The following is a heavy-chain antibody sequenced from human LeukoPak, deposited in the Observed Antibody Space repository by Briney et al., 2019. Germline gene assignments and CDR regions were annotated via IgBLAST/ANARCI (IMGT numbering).Heavy chain of an antibody. J-gene: IGHJ6*03. D-gene: IGHD4-11*01. CDR2: IYHSGST. CDR3: ARGRVSSSTWYSTYYYYFYMDV. V-gene: IGHV4-38-2*02. Sequence: PSETLSLTCSVSGYSISSGHYWGWIRQPPGKGLEWIGSIYHSGSTYYNPSLKSRVTISVDTSTNQFSLKLSSVTAADTAVYFCARGRVSSSTWYSTYYYYFYMDVWGKGTTVTVSS. CDR1: GYSISSGHY.